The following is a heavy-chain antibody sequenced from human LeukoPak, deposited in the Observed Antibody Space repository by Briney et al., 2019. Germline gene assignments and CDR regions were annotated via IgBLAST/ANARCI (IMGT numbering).Heavy chain of an antibody. J-gene: IGHJ4*02. CDR1: GGSINDYY. CDR2: IYYRGTT. Sequence: KSSETLSLTRTVSGGSINDYYWNWLRQPPGKGLEWIGFIYYRGTTNNNPSLKSRVTTSIDTSKKQFSLNLSSVTAADTAIYYCAGVFSGRRPFELWGQGILVTVSS. V-gene: IGHV4-59*03. CDR3: AGVFSGRRPFEL. D-gene: IGHD3-10*01.